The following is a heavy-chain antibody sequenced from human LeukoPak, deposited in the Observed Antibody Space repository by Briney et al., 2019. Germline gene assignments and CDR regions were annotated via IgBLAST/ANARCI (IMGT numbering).Heavy chain of an antibody. CDR1: GFTFSSYA. J-gene: IGHJ3*01. Sequence: GGSLRLSCVVSGFTFSSYAMSWVRQAPGKGLEWVSTISRSGNSTYYPDPVKGRFTISRDNSKNTLYLQMNSLRAEDTAVYYCARDWTFTRFSGSHPCAFDVWGQGTMVTVSS. CDR2: ISRSGNST. CDR3: ARDWTFTRFSGSHPCAFDV. V-gene: IGHV3-23*01. D-gene: IGHD3-10*01.